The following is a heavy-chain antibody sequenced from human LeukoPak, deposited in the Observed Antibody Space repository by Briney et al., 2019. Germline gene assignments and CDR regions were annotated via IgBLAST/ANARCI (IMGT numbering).Heavy chain of an antibody. CDR2: INHFGST. Sequence: SDTLSLTCVVNGGSFTGLFWSWIRQAPGKGLEWIGEINHFGSTNYSPSFKSRVTMSVDASKNQFFLNLSSVTAADTAVYYCARRDDSSGYHKIFDYWGPGTLVTVSS. J-gene: IGHJ4*02. V-gene: IGHV4-34*01. CDR3: ARRDDSSGYHKIFDY. D-gene: IGHD3-22*01. CDR1: GGSFTGLF.